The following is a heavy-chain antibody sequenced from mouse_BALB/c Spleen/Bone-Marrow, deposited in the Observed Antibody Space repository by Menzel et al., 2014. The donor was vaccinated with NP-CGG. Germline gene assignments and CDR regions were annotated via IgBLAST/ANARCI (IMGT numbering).Heavy chain of an antibody. D-gene: IGHD1-2*01. Sequence: VQLQESGPGLVQPSQSLSITCTVSGFSLTSYGVHWVRQSPGKGLEWLGVIWSGGSTDYNAAFISRLSISKDNSKSQVFFKMNSLQANDTAIYYCASTTALYYYAMDYWGQGTSVTVSS. V-gene: IGHV2-2*02. CDR2: IWSGGST. J-gene: IGHJ4*01. CDR3: ASTTALYYYAMDY. CDR1: GFSLTSYG.